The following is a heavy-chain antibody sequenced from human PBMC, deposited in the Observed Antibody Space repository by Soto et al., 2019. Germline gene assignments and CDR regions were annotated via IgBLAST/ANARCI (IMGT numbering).Heavy chain of an antibody. V-gene: IGHV3-23*01. CDR1: GFTFSSYA. CDR2: ISGSGGST. J-gene: IGHJ4*02. D-gene: IGHD3-3*01. CDR3: AKLVRFLEWLLPFDY. Sequence: GGSLRLSCAASGFTFSSYAMSWVRQAPGKGLEWVSAISGSGGSTYYADSVKGRFTISRDNSKNTLYLQMNSLRAEDTAVYYCAKLVRFLEWLLPFDYWGQGTLGTAPQ.